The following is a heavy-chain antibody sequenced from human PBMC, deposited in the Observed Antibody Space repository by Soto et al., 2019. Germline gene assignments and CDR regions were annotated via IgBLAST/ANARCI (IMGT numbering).Heavy chain of an antibody. V-gene: IGHV3-33*01. CDR1: GFIFSSYG. Sequence: QVQLVESGGGVVQPGRSLRLSCAASGFIFSSYGMHWVRQAPGKGLEWVAIIWYDGSNKYYADSVKGRFTISRDNSKNTLYLQMNCLRAEDTAVYYCARDPYGDYLYGMDVWGQGTTVTVSS. J-gene: IGHJ6*02. D-gene: IGHD4-17*01. CDR2: IWYDGSNK. CDR3: ARDPYGDYLYGMDV.